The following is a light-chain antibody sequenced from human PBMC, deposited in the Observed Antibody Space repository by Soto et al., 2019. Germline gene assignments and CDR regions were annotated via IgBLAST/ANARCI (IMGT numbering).Light chain of an antibody. V-gene: IGLV2-8*01. CDR3: TSYAGSDIWV. CDR2: EVS. J-gene: IGLJ3*02. Sequence: QSALTQPPSASGSPGQSVTISCTGTSSDVGAYNYVSWYQQYPGKAPKLMIYEVSKRPSGVPDRFSGSKSGKTASLTVSGLQPEDAADYYCTSYAGSDIWVFGGGTKLTV. CDR1: SSDVGAYNY.